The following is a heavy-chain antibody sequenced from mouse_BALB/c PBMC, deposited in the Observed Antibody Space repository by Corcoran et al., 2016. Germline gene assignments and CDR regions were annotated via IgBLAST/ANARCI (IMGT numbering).Heavy chain of an antibody. V-gene: IGHV9-1*02. CDR1: GYTFTNYG. CDR2: INTYTGEP. J-gene: IGHJ4*01. D-gene: IGHD1-1*02. Sequence: QIQLVQSGPELKKPGETVKISCKASGYTFTNYGMNWVKQAPGKGLKWMGWINTYTGEPTYADDFKGRFAFSLETSASTAYLQINNLKNEDMATYFCARGREYGGLDYWGQGTSVTVSS. CDR3: ARGREYGGLDY.